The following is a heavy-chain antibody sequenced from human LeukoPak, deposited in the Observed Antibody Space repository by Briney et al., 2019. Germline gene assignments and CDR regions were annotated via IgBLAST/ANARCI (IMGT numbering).Heavy chain of an antibody. J-gene: IGHJ4*02. CDR2: INPNSGGT. D-gene: IGHD2-15*01. Sequence: GASVKVSFKASGYPFTGYYMHWVRPAPGQGLEGMGRINPNSGGTNYSQKFQGRVTMTRDTSISTAYMELRRLRSDDTAIYYCARVGSKIYCSGGSCYSRGRQKNFDYWGQGTLVTVSS. CDR3: ARVGSKIYCSGGSCYSRGRQKNFDY. CDR1: GYPFTGYY. V-gene: IGHV1-2*06.